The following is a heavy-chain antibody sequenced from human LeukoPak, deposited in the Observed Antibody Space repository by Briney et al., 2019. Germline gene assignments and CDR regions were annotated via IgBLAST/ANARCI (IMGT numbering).Heavy chain of an antibody. Sequence: SETLSLTCAVSGGSISSGGYSWSWIRQPPGKGLEWIGYIYHSGSTYYNPSLKSRVTISVDRSKNQFSLKLSSVTAADTAVYYCASGSGSSLNYYYYGMDVWGQGTTVTVSS. CDR3: ASGSGSSLNYYYYGMDV. CDR1: GGSISSGGYS. V-gene: IGHV4-30-2*01. D-gene: IGHD3-10*01. CDR2: IYHSGST. J-gene: IGHJ6*02.